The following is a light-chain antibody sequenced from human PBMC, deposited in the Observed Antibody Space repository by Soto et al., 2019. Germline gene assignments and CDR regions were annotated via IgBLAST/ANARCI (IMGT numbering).Light chain of an antibody. CDR2: GDS. J-gene: IGLJ2*01. CDR3: QSYDSSLSGSG. Sequence: QSVLTQPPSVSGAPGQRVTISCTGSSSNIGAHYDVHWYQQLPGTAPKLLIYGDSNRPSGVPDRFSGSKSGTADSLDITGLQAEDEADYYCQSYDSSLSGSGFGGGTKRTV. V-gene: IGLV1-40*01. CDR1: SSNIGAHYD.